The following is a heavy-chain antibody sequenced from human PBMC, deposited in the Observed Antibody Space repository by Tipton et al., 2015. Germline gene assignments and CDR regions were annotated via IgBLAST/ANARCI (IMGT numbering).Heavy chain of an antibody. J-gene: IGHJ3*02. CDR1: GYSFTSYW. CDR2: IYPDDSDS. CDR3: ARRGCSGDDCNHEAFDI. Sequence: VQLVQSGAEVKKPGDSLKISCQGSGYSFTSYWIAWVRQMPGKGLGWMGIIYPDDSDSTYSPSFRGLVTFSVDKSITTAYLQWSSLEASDPAMYYCARRGCSGDDCNHEAFDIWGQGTMVTVSS. D-gene: IGHD2-21*01. V-gene: IGHV5-51*01.